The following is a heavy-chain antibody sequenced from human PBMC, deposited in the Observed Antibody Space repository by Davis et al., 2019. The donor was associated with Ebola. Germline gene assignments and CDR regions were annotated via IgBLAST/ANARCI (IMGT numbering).Heavy chain of an antibody. CDR1: GYSISSGYY. J-gene: IGHJ6*02. D-gene: IGHD3-10*01. CDR3: ARDATPRGLNGMDV. CDR2: IYHSGST. V-gene: IGHV4-38-2*02. Sequence: SETLSLTCSVSGYSISSGYYWGWIRQPPGKGLEWIGSIYHSGSTYYNPSLRSRVTISVDTSKNQFSLKLTSVTAADTAVYYCARDATPRGLNGMDVWGQGTTVTVSS.